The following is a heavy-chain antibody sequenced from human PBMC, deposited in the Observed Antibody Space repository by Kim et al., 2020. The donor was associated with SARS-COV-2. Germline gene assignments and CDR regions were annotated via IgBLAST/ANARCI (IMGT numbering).Heavy chain of an antibody. D-gene: IGHD3-16*02. V-gene: IGHV7-4-1*02. CDR3: ARVFWGGDRYIDY. CDR2: INTETGSP. Sequence: ASVKVSCKASGYTFSNHAINWVRQAPGQGLEWMGWINTETGSPTYAQGFTGRFVFSLDTSVSTAYLQISSLEAEDTALYYCARVFWGGDRYIDYWGQGTLLTVSS. J-gene: IGHJ4*02. CDR1: GYTFSNHA.